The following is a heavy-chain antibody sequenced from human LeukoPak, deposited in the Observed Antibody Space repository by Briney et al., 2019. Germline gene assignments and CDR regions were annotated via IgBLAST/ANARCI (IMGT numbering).Heavy chain of an antibody. Sequence: ASVKVSCKASRYTFTGYYMHWVRQAPGQGLEWMGWIGPNSGGTNYAQKFQGRVTMTRDTSISTAYMELSRLISDDTAVYYCARSNIAVRRGDNWFDPWGQGTLVTVSS. D-gene: IGHD6-6*01. V-gene: IGHV1-2*02. J-gene: IGHJ5*02. CDR2: IGPNSGGT. CDR3: ARSNIAVRRGDNWFDP. CDR1: RYTFTGYY.